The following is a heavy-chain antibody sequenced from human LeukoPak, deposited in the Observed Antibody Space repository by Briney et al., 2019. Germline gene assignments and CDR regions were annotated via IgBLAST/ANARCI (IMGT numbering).Heavy chain of an antibody. Sequence: TSSETLSLTCTVSGGSISSGGYFWSWIRQHPGKGLEWIAHIYHAGSTHDNPSLRGRVAISLDTSANQFSLRLSSVTAADTAVYFCARATHYSASTGGPYMDVWGQGTTVTVSS. J-gene: IGHJ6*03. CDR1: GGSISSGGYF. CDR3: ARATHYSASTGGPYMDV. V-gene: IGHV4-31*03. CDR2: IYHAGST. D-gene: IGHD3-22*01.